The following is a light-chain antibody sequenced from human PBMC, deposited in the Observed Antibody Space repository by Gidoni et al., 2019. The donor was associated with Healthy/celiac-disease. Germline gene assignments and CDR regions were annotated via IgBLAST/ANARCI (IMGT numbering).Light chain of an antibody. CDR1: QSGSSSY. Sequence: IVLPQSPGTLSLSPGARATLSCRASQSGSSSYLAWYQQKPGQAPRLLIYGASSRATGIPDRFSGSGSGTDFTLTISRLEPEDFAVYYCQQYGSSPRTFGQGTKLEIK. CDR2: GAS. J-gene: IGKJ2*01. CDR3: QQYGSSPRT. V-gene: IGKV3-20*01.